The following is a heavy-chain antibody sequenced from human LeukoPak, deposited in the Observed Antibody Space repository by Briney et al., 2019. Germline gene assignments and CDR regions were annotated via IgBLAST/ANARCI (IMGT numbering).Heavy chain of an antibody. J-gene: IGHJ4*02. CDR3: ARDKEYYYDSSGWGYFDY. D-gene: IGHD3-22*01. V-gene: IGHV3-21*01. Sequence: GGSLRLSCAASGLTFSSYSMNWVRQAPGKGLEWVSSISSSSSYIYYADSVKGRFTISRDNAKNSLYLQMNSLRAEDTAVYYCARDKEYYYDSSGWGYFDYWGQGTLVTVSS. CDR1: GLTFSSYS. CDR2: ISSSSSYI.